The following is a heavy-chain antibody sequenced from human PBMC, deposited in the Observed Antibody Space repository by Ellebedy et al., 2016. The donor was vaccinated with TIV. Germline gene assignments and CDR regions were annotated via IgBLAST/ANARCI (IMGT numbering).Heavy chain of an antibody. V-gene: IGHV3-7*01. CDR1: EFTSSTYW. Sequence: GESLKISCEASEFTSSTYWMTWVRQAPGKGLEWVASIKQDGSEKHYTDSVTGRFNISRDNDNNSLYLQMDYLRGDDTAVYYCARTSSGWAFDLWGQGTLVTVSS. J-gene: IGHJ4*02. CDR3: ARTSSGWAFDL. CDR2: IKQDGSEK. D-gene: IGHD6-19*01.